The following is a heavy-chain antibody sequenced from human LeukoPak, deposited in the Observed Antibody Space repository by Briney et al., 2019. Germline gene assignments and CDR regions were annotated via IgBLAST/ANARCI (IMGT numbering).Heavy chain of an antibody. CDR3: ARDYTPYYYDSSGFGAFDI. Sequence: GGSLRLSCAASGFTFSSYGMHWVRQAPGKGLEWVAVIWYDGSNKYYADSVKGRFTISRDNSKNTLYLQMNSLRAGDTAVYYCARDYTPYYYDSSGFGAFDIWGQGTMVTVSS. CDR2: IWYDGSNK. J-gene: IGHJ3*02. D-gene: IGHD3-22*01. CDR1: GFTFSSYG. V-gene: IGHV3-33*01.